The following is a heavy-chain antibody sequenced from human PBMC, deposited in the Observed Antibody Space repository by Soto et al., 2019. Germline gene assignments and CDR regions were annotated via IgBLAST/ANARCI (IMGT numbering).Heavy chain of an antibody. CDR1: GFTFSSYA. D-gene: IGHD4-17*01. V-gene: IGHV3-23*01. CDR3: AKIDYYDSYYYMDV. J-gene: IGHJ6*03. CDR2: ISGSGTST. Sequence: GGSLRLSCVASGFTFSSYAMSWVRQAPGKGLEWVSVISGSGTSTYSADSVKGRFTISRDNSKNTLYLQMNSLRAEDTAVYYCAKIDYYDSYYYMDVWGKGTTVTVSS.